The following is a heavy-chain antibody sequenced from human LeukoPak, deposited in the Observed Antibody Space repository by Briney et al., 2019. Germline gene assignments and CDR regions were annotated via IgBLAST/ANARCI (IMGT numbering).Heavy chain of an antibody. Sequence: PGRSLRLSCAASGFTFSSYGMHWVRQAPGKGLEWVAVIPYDGSNKYYADSVKGRFTISRDNSKNTLYLQMNSLRAEDTAVYYCAKETYCSSTSCYYNWFDPWGQGTLVTVSS. CDR1: GFTFSSYG. J-gene: IGHJ5*02. CDR2: IPYDGSNK. CDR3: AKETYCSSTSCYYNWFDP. V-gene: IGHV3-30*18. D-gene: IGHD2-2*01.